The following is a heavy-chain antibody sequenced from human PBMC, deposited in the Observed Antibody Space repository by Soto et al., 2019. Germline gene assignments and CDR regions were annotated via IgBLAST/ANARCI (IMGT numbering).Heavy chain of an antibody. CDR2: IAPHRDGT. D-gene: IGHD4-17*01. Sequence: GASVKVSCKASGYSFTDYYMHWIRQAPGQGLEWMGWIAPHRDGTEFAQKFQGRITLTGDTSTSTAYMELKGLTSADTAVYFCARAPYGDNAFDIWGQGTVVTVSS. V-gene: IGHV1-2*02. CDR1: GYSFTDYY. CDR3: ARAPYGDNAFDI. J-gene: IGHJ3*02.